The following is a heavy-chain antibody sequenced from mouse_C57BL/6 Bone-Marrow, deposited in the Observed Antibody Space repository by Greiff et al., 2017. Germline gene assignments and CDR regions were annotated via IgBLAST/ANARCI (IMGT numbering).Heavy chain of an antibody. D-gene: IGHD1-1*01. CDR1: GFTFSSYA. J-gene: IGHJ2*01. CDR2: ISDGGSYT. V-gene: IGHV5-4*01. Sequence: EVQVEESGGGFVKPGGSLKLSCAASGFTFSSYAMSWVRQTPGKRLEWVGNISDGGSYTYYPDNVKGRFTMTRDKATNNVYLQVSHLKSEDTAVFYCARSVVATEYVDYWGQGTTLTVSS. CDR3: ARSVVATEYVDY.